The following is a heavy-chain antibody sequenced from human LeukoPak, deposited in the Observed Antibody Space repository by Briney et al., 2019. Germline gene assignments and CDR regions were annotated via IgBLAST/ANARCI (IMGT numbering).Heavy chain of an antibody. V-gene: IGHV4-59*01. CDR1: GXPLSAYY. J-gene: IGHJ4*02. D-gene: IGHD1-1*01. Sequence: PSETLSLTCTVSGXPLSAYYWTWIRQPPGKGLEWIGYIYDSGSTNYSPSLKSRVTISVDTSKNQFSLKLTSVTAADTAVYYCATGETGSTLGGYWGQGTLVTVSS. CDR2: IYDSGST. CDR3: ATGETGSTLGGY.